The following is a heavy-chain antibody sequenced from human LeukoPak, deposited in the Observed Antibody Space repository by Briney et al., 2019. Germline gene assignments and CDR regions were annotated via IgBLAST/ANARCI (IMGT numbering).Heavy chain of an antibody. Sequence: PSETLSLTCTVSGGSISSYYWSWIRQPPGKGLEWIGYIYYSGSTNYNPSLKSRVTISVDTSKNQFSLKLSSVTAADTAVYYCARQLTAPGGDIWSQGTMVTVSS. CDR1: GGSISSYY. D-gene: IGHD1-14*01. CDR2: IYYSGST. J-gene: IGHJ3*02. V-gene: IGHV4-59*08. CDR3: ARQLTAPGGDI.